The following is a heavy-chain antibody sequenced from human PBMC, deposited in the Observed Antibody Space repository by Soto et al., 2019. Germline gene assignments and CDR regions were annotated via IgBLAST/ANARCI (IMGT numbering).Heavy chain of an antibody. D-gene: IGHD2-15*01. CDR2: IIPILNIT. V-gene: IGHV1-69*08. CDR1: GGTFSTYT. Sequence: QVQLVQSGAEVKKPGSSVKVSCKASGGTFSTYTVSWVRQAPGQGLEWMGRIIPILNITDYEQKFQDRVTITADKSTSTAYMELSSLRSADTAVYYCARDLACSGSSCSPDYWGQGTLVTVSS. J-gene: IGHJ4*02. CDR3: ARDLACSGSSCSPDY.